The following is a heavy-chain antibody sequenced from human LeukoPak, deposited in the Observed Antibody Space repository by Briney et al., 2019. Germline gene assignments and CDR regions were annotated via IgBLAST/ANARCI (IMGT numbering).Heavy chain of an antibody. CDR2: ISSSSSYI. CDR3: ARERPSIVVVVASTLDY. CDR1: GFTFSSYS. V-gene: IGHV3-21*01. Sequence: PGGSLRLSCAASGFTFSSYSMNWVRQAPGKGLEWVSSISSSSSYIYYADSVKGRFTISRDNAKNSLYLQMNSLRAEDTAVYYCARERPSIVVVVASTLDYWGQGTLVTVSS. D-gene: IGHD2-15*01. J-gene: IGHJ4*02.